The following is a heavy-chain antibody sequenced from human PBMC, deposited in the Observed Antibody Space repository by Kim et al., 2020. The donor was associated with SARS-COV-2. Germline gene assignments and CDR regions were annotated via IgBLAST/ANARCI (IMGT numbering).Heavy chain of an antibody. CDR1: GFTFSSYA. CDR2: ISSNGGST. V-gene: IGHV3-64D*09. Sequence: GSLRLSCSASGFTFSSYAMHWVRQAPGKGLEYVSAISSNGGSTYYADSVKGRFTISRDNSKNTLYLQMSSLRAEDTAVYYCVKGRYYYDSSGARDAFDIWGQGTMVTVSS. J-gene: IGHJ3*02. D-gene: IGHD3-22*01. CDR3: VKGRYYYDSSGARDAFDI.